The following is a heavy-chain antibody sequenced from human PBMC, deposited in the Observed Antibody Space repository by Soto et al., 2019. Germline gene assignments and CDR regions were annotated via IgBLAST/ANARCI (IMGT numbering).Heavy chain of an antibody. Sequence: QVQLVQSGAEVKKPGASVKVSCKASGYTFTSYGISWVRQAPGQGLEWMGRISAYNGNTNYTQKLQGRVTMTTDTSTSTAYMELRSLRSDDTVVYYCASYREQLVLYGMDVWGQGTTVPVSS. CDR1: GYTFTSYG. CDR3: ASYREQLVLYGMDV. CDR2: ISAYNGNT. J-gene: IGHJ6*02. D-gene: IGHD6-13*01. V-gene: IGHV1-18*01.